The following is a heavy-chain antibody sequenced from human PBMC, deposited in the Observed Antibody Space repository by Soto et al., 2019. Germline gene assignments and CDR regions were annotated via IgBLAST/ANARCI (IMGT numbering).Heavy chain of an antibody. CDR3: ARQLSHIRDS. V-gene: IGHV5-51*01. J-gene: IGHJ4*02. CDR1: GYKFGIAW. Sequence: PGESLKISCKGVGYKFGIAWIGWVRQMPGKGLEWMGIIKPGTSDIRYSPSCRGHVTISADEAVSTAYLQWSSLKASDTAMYYCARQLSHIRDSWGQGTLVTVSS. CDR2: IKPGTSDI.